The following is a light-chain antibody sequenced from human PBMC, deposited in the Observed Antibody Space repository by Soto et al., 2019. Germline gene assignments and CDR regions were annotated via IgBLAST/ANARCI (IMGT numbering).Light chain of an antibody. CDR3: QQSLHTPYT. Sequence: DIQMSQSPSSLSASVGDSVTISCRASQNINKNLNWYQQKSGKAPSLLIYEASTFQSGVPSRFSGSGSGTDFTLAITNLQPEDFATYYCQQSLHTPYTFGQGPKLEI. V-gene: IGKV1-39*01. J-gene: IGKJ2*01. CDR1: QNINKN. CDR2: EAS.